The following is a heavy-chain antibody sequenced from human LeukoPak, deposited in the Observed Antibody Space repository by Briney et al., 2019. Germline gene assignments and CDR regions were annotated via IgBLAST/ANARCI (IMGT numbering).Heavy chain of an antibody. CDR2: TYYRSKWYN. Sequence: SQTLSLTCAISGDSVSSNSAAWNWIRQSPSRGLEWLGRTYYRSKWYNDYAVSVKSRITINPGTSKNQFSLQLNSVTPEDTAVYYCARVNCGGDCYQGYYYYYMDVWGKGTTVTVSS. CDR3: ARVNCGGDCYQGYYYYYMDV. D-gene: IGHD2-21*01. CDR1: GDSVSSNSAA. J-gene: IGHJ6*03. V-gene: IGHV6-1*01.